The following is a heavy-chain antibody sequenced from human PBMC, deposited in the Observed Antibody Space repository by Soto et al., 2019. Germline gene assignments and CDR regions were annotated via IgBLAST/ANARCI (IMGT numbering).Heavy chain of an antibody. CDR1: GGTFSSYA. CDR2: IIPIFGTA. CDR3: ARGIRSGSYSGYYGMDV. V-gene: IGHV1-69*13. D-gene: IGHD1-26*01. Sequence: GASVKVSCKASGGTFSSYAISWVRQAPGQGLEWMGGIIPIFGTANYAQKFQGRVTITADESTSTAYMELSSLRSEDAAVYYCARGIRSGSYSGYYGMDVWGQGTTGTVSS. J-gene: IGHJ6*02.